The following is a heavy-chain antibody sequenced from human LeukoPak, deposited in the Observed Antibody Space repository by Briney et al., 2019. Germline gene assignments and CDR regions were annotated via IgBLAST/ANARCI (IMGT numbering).Heavy chain of an antibody. J-gene: IGHJ3*02. Sequence: GASVKVSCKASGYTFTSYDINWVRQATGHGLEWMGWMNPNSGNTGYAQKFQGRVTMTRNTSISTAYMELSSLRSEDTAVYYCARAAFAVNYYDSSDHDAFDIWGQGTMVTVSS. CDR3: ARAAFAVNYYDSSDHDAFDI. V-gene: IGHV1-8*01. CDR2: MNPNSGNT. D-gene: IGHD3-22*01. CDR1: GYTFTSYD.